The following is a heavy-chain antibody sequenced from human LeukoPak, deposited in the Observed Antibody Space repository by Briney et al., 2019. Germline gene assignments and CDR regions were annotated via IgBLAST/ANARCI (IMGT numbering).Heavy chain of an antibody. D-gene: IGHD3-22*01. V-gene: IGHV7-4-1*02. Sequence: ASVKVSCKASGYTFTSYAMNWVRQAPGQGLEWMGWINTNTGNPTYAQGFTGRFVFSLDTSVSTAYLQISSLKAEDTAVYYCARDPRPLYYYDSSGPSYYFDYWGQGTLVTVSS. CDR2: INTNTGNP. J-gene: IGHJ4*02. CDR1: GYTFTSYA. CDR3: ARDPRPLYYYDSSGPSYYFDY.